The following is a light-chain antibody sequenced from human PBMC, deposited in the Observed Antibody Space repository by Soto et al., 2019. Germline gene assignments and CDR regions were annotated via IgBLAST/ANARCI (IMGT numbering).Light chain of an antibody. V-gene: IGKV1-5*01. CDR2: DAS. J-gene: IGKJ1*01. Sequence: DIQITESPSTLSASVGDRVTITCRASQTISHWLAWYQQKPGKAPKLLIYDASNLESGVPSRFSGSGSGTEFSLTIISLQPHDFATYYCQQYNSFSPWTFGRGTKVEIK. CDR3: QQYNSFSPWT. CDR1: QTISHW.